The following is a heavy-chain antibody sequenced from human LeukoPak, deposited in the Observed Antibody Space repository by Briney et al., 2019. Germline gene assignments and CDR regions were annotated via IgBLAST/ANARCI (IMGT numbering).Heavy chain of an antibody. D-gene: IGHD3-16*01. Sequence: GGSLRLSCAASGFTFSDYWMTWVRQAPGKGLEWVANIKRDGSDKYYVDSVKGRFTISRDNANNLLYLQMNALRAEDTAVYYCARGGTPRVRVAINWFDPWGQGSLVTVSS. CDR2: IKRDGSDK. V-gene: IGHV3-7*03. CDR3: ARGGTPRVRVAINWFDP. CDR1: GFTFSDYW. J-gene: IGHJ5*02.